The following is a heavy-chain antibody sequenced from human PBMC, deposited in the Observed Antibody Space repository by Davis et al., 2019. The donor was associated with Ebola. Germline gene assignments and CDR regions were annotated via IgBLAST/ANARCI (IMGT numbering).Heavy chain of an antibody. V-gene: IGHV3-21*01. CDR3: ARSEPFDY. CDR2: ISSSGRYV. Sequence: GGSLRLSCTASGFTFKSYTMTWVRQAPGKGLEWVSSISSSGRYVYYADSVKGRFTISRDNAKNSLNVQMNSLRAEDTAVYYCARSEPFDYWGQGTLVTVSS. J-gene: IGHJ4*02. CDR1: GFTFKSYT.